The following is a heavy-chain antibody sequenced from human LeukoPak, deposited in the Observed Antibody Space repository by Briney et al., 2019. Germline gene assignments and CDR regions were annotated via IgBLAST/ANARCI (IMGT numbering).Heavy chain of an antibody. CDR1: GGTFSIYA. Sequence: SVTVSCKASGGTFSIYAISWVRQAPGQGLEWMGRIIPILGIANYSQKFQGRVTITADKSTSTAYMELSSLRSEDTAVYYCARATSTYYYDSSGYYEDYWGQGTLVTVSS. CDR2: IIPILGIA. J-gene: IGHJ4*02. D-gene: IGHD3-22*01. V-gene: IGHV1-69*04. CDR3: ARATSTYYYDSSGYYEDY.